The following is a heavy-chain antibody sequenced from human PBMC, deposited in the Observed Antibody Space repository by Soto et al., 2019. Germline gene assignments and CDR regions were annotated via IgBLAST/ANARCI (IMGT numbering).Heavy chain of an antibody. CDR1: GGSISSSNW. CDR3: AREKLLWFGAFPPGMDV. J-gene: IGHJ6*02. CDR2: IYHSGST. D-gene: IGHD3-10*01. V-gene: IGHV4-4*02. Sequence: SETLSLTCAVSGGSISSSNWWSWVRQPPGKGLEWIGEIYHSGSTNYNPSLKSRVTISVDKSKNQFSLKLSSVTAADTAVYYCAREKLLWFGAFPPGMDVWGQGTTVTVSS.